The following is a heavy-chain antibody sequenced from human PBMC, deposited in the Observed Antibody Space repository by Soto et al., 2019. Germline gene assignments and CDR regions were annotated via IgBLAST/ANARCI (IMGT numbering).Heavy chain of an antibody. CDR2: INHSGST. V-gene: IGHV4-34*01. J-gene: IGHJ2*01. CDR3: ARGWRYPAAAGTLWYFDL. D-gene: IGHD6-13*01. Sequence: QVQLQQWGAGLLKPSETLSLTCAVYGGSFSGYYWSWIRQPPGKGLEWIGEINHSGSTNYNPSLKRRVTISVDTAKSQFALKLSSVTAADTAVYYCARGWRYPAAAGTLWYFDLWGRGTLVTVSS. CDR1: GGSFSGYY.